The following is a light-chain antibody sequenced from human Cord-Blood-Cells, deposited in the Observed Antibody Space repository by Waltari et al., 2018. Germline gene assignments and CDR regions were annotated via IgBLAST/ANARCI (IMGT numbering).Light chain of an antibody. CDR3: SSYTSSSTWV. CDR2: DVS. Sequence: SALTQPASTSGSPVPSITISCPGTSSDVGGYNYVSWYQQHPGKAPKLMIYDVSKRPSGVSNRFSGSKSGNTASLTISGLQAEDEADYYCSSYTSSSTWVFGGGTKLTVL. CDR1: SSDVGGYNY. V-gene: IGLV2-14*01. J-gene: IGLJ3*02.